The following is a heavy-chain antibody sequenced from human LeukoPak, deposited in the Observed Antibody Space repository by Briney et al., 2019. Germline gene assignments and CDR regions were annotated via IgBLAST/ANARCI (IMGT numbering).Heavy chain of an antibody. V-gene: IGHV1-2*06. CDR2: INPNSGDT. D-gene: IGHD2-2*01. Sequence: GASVKVSCKASGYSLTGYHMHWVRQAPGQGLEWMGRINPNSGDTNYAQKFQGRVTMTRDTSISTAYMELSRLRSDDTAVYYCARDYCSSTSCLFDCWGQGTLVTVSS. CDR1: GYSLTGYH. J-gene: IGHJ4*02. CDR3: ARDYCSSTSCLFDC.